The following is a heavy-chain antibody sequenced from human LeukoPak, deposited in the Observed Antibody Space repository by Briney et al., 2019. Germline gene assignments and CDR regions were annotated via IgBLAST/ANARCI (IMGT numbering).Heavy chain of an antibody. CDR1: GFTFTNAW. Sequence: PGGSLRLSCVDSGFTFTNAWMSWVRQPPGKGLEWIGETHRSGDTKYNPSLNGRVTISMDNSKNQLSLNLISVTAADTAMYYCATRDQSRTFLVPLDSWGQGTLVTVSS. CDR2: THRSGDT. J-gene: IGHJ4*02. V-gene: IGHV4/OR15-8*02. D-gene: IGHD3-3*02. CDR3: ATRDQSRTFLVPLDS.